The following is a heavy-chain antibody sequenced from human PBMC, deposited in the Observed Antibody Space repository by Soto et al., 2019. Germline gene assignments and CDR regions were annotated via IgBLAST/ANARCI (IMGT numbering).Heavy chain of an antibody. Sequence: ASVKVSCKASRYTFISYDINWVRQATGQGLEWMGWMNPNSGNTGYAQKFQGRVTMTRNTSISTAYMELSSLRSEDTAVYYCARWPDGYYYYGMDVWGQGTTVTVSS. CDR1: RYTFISYD. V-gene: IGHV1-8*01. J-gene: IGHJ6*02. CDR3: ARWPDGYYYYGMDV. CDR2: MNPNSGNT.